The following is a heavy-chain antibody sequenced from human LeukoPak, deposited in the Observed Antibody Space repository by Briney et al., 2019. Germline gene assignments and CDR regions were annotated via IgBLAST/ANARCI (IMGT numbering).Heavy chain of an antibody. D-gene: IGHD6-6*01. CDR1: GFTVSNNY. CDR3: AREMSIASDY. J-gene: IGHJ4*02. CDR2: IYSGGST. Sequence: GGSLRLSCAASGFTVSNNYMSWVRQAPGKGLEWVSVIYSGGSTYYADSVKGRFTISRDNSKNTPYLQMNSLRPEDTAVYYCAREMSIASDYWGQGTLVTVSS. V-gene: IGHV3-66*02.